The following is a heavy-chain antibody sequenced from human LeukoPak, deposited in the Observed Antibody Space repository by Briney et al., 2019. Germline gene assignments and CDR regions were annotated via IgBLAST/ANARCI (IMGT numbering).Heavy chain of an antibody. V-gene: IGHV4-38-2*02. CDR3: ARDDYSNYGHY. D-gene: IGHD4-11*01. CDR1: GYSISSGYY. J-gene: IGHJ4*02. CDR2: IFHNGT. Sequence: SETLSLTCAVSGYSISSGYYWAWIRQPPGEGLEWVGSIFHNGTYYNPSLKSRVSISMDTSKNQFSLSLSSVTAADTAVYYCARDDYSNYGHYWGQGKLVTVSS.